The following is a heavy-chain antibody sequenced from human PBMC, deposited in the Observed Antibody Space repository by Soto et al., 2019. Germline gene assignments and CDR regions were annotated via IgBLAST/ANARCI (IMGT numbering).Heavy chain of an antibody. CDR1: GGTFSSYT. J-gene: IGHJ6*03. D-gene: IGHD2-15*01. CDR3: AREDIEVVVAATNYYYMDV. CDR2: IIPILGIA. V-gene: IGHV1-69*04. Sequence: ASVKVSCKASGGTFSSYTISWVRQAPGQGLEWMGRIIPILGIANYAQKFQGRVTITADKSTSTAYMELSSLRSEDTAVYYCAREDIEVVVAATNYYYMDVWGKGTTVTVSS.